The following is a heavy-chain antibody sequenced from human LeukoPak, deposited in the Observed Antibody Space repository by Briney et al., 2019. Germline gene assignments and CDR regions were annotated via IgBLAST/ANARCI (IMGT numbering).Heavy chain of an antibody. CDR2: IYYSGTT. J-gene: IGHJ4*02. CDR1: GGSVSSGSYY. D-gene: IGHD6-19*01. V-gene: IGHV4-61*01. CDR3: ARVGIAVASPFFDY. Sequence: SETLSLTCTVSGGSVSSGSYYWTWVRQPPGKGLEWIGYIYYSGTTNYNPSLKSRVTISVDTSKNQFSLKLGSVTAADTAVYYCARVGIAVASPFFDYWGQGTLVTVSS.